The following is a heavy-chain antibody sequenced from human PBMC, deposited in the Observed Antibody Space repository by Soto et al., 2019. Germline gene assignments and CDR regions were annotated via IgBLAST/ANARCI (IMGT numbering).Heavy chain of an antibody. CDR1: GGSFSGYY. CDR2: INHSGST. D-gene: IGHD4-17*01. Sequence: PSETLSLTCAVYGGSFSGYYWSWIRQPPGKGLEWIGEINHSGSTNYNPSLKSRVTISVDTSKNQFSLKLSSVTAADTAVYYCASLSYGKGRNYYYYYGMDVWGQGTTVTVSS. J-gene: IGHJ6*02. V-gene: IGHV4-34*01. CDR3: ASLSYGKGRNYYYYYGMDV.